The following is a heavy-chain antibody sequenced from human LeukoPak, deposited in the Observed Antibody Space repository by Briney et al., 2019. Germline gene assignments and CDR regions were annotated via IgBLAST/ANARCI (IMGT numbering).Heavy chain of an antibody. V-gene: IGHV3-7*01. J-gene: IGHJ6*03. CDR3: ARDDNLRFLEWPSNYYMDV. CDR1: GFTFSSYW. D-gene: IGHD3-3*01. Sequence: GGSLRLSCAASGFTFSSYWMSWVRQAPGKGLEWVANIEQDGSEKYYVDSVKGRFTISRDNAKNSLYLQMNSLRAEDTAVYYCARDDNLRFLEWPSNYYMDVWGKGTTVTVSS. CDR2: IEQDGSEK.